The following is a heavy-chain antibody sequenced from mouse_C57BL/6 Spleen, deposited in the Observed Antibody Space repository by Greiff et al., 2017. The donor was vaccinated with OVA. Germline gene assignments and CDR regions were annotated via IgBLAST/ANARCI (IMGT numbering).Heavy chain of an antibody. J-gene: IGHJ4*01. V-gene: IGHV1-82*01. CDR2: ISPGDGAT. CDR1: GYAFSNSW. CDR3: AKGSYARDY. Sequence: QVQLQQSGPELVKPGASVKISCKASGYAFSNSWMNWVKQRPGKGLEWIGWISPGDGATNYNGKFKGKVTLTADKSSSTAFMQLSSLTSEDSAVYLCAKGSYARDYWGQGASVTVSS. D-gene: IGHD1-1*01.